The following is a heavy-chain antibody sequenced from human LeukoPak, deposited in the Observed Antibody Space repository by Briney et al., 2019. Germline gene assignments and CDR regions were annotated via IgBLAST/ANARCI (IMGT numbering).Heavy chain of an antibody. J-gene: IGHJ4*02. Sequence: SETLSLTCAVYGGSFSGYYWSWIRQPPGKGLEWIGEINHSGSTNYNPSLKSRVTISVDTSKNQFPLKLSSVTAADTAVYYCATSSEAAAYFDYWGQGTLVTVSS. CDR1: GGSFSGYY. CDR2: INHSGST. V-gene: IGHV4-34*01. D-gene: IGHD6-13*01. CDR3: ATSSEAAAYFDY.